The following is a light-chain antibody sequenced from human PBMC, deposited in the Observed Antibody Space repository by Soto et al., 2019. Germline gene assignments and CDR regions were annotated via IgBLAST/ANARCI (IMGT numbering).Light chain of an antibody. CDR3: SSYTSSSSYV. CDR1: SSDVGSYNR. J-gene: IGLJ1*01. V-gene: IGLV2-18*02. Sequence: QSALTKPPSVSGSPGQSVTISCTGTSSDVGSYNRVSWYQQSPGTAPELMIYEVSNRPSGVPDRFSGSKSGNTASLTISGLQAEDEADYYCSSYTSSSSYVFGTGTKVTVL. CDR2: EVS.